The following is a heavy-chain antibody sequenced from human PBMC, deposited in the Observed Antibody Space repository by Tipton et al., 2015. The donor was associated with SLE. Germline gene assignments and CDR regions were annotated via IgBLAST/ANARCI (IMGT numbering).Heavy chain of an antibody. J-gene: IGHJ6*03. Sequence: QVQLVQSGAEVKKPGSSVKVSCKASGGTFSSYAISWVRQAPGQGLEWMGGIIPIFGTANYAQKFQGRVTITTDESTSTAYMELSRLRSKDTAVYYCARDRVRRVSSYPDYYYYMDVWGKRTTVTVSS. CDR2: IIPIFGTA. CDR3: ARDRVRRVSSYPDYYYYMDV. D-gene: IGHD3-3*01. CDR1: GGTFSSYA. V-gene: IGHV1-69*01.